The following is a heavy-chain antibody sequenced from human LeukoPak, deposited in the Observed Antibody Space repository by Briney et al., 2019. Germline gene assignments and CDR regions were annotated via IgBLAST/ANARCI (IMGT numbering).Heavy chain of an antibody. CDR1: RGTFVSYG. D-gene: IGHD3-22*01. J-gene: IGHJ4*02. CDR2: VMAIFGGV. Sequence: SVKVSCKAPRGTFVSYGISWVRQAPGQGLEWMGGVMAIFGGVKYGQKFQGRATITTDASTSTAYMELRSLTSEDTGIYYCARGELGDRSGFSFFGYWGQGTLVTVSS. V-gene: IGHV1-69*05. CDR3: ARGELGDRSGFSFFGY.